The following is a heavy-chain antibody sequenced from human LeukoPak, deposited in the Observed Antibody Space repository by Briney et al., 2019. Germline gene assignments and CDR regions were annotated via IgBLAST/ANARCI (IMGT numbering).Heavy chain of an antibody. V-gene: IGHV3-23*01. D-gene: IGHD3-22*01. CDR3: AKDWHDTSGYYYRTALFDY. Sequence: PGGSLRLSCAASGFTFSGYSMNWIRQAPGKGLEWVSTISGSGGSTYYADSVKGRFTISRDNSKNTLYLQMNSLRAEDTAVYYCAKDWHDTSGYYYRTALFDYWGQGTLVTVSS. CDR1: GFTFSGYS. CDR2: ISGSGGST. J-gene: IGHJ4*02.